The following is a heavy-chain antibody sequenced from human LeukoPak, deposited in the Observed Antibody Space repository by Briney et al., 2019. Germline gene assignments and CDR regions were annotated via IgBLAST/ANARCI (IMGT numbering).Heavy chain of an antibody. V-gene: IGHV3-21*01. CDR3: ARSSYYYGSGRGDY. Sequence: GGSLRLSCAASGFTFSSYSINWVRRAPGKGLEWVSSISSSSSYIYYADSVKGRFTISRDNAKNSLYLQMNSLRAEDTAVYYCARSSYYYGSGRGDYWGQGALVTVSS. J-gene: IGHJ4*02. D-gene: IGHD3-10*01. CDR1: GFTFSSYS. CDR2: ISSSSSYI.